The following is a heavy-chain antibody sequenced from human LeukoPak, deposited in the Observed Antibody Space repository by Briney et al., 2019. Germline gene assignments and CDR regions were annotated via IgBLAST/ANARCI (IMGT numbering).Heavy chain of an antibody. Sequence: ASVKVSCKASGYTFTGYYMHWVRQAPGQGPEWMGWINPNSGGTNYAQKFQGRVTMTRDTSISTAYMELSRLRSDDTAVYYCARSSIAAQRYSWFDPWGQGTLVTVPS. CDR2: INPNSGGT. CDR1: GYTFTGYY. J-gene: IGHJ5*02. D-gene: IGHD6-6*01. V-gene: IGHV1-2*02. CDR3: ARSSIAAQRYSWFDP.